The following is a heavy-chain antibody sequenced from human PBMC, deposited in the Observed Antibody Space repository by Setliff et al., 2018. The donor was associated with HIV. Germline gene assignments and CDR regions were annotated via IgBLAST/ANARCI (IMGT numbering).Heavy chain of an antibody. Sequence: PSETLSLTCAVSGYSISTAYYWAWIRQPPGKGLEWIGGVHHSGSTHYNPSLRSRVTISPQTSKNQFSLELTSVTAADTAVYYCARTLYSSFSSFDYWGQGTLVTVSS. CDR1: GYSISTAYY. V-gene: IGHV4-38-2*01. J-gene: IGHJ4*02. CDR2: VHHSGST. D-gene: IGHD6-19*01. CDR3: ARTLYSSFSSFDY.